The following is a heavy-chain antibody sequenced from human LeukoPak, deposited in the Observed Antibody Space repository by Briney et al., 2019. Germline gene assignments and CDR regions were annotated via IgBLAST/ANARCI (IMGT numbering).Heavy chain of an antibody. CDR3: ARDRTSRGSGWYVDRWGYYYYGMDV. Sequence: ASVKVSCKASGGTFSSYAISWVRQAPGQGLEWMGGIIPIFGTANYAQKFQGRVTITADESTSTAYMELSSLRSEDTAVYYCARDRTSRGSGWYVDRWGYYYYGMDVWGQGTTVTVSS. J-gene: IGHJ6*02. CDR2: IIPIFGTA. V-gene: IGHV1-69*01. D-gene: IGHD6-19*01. CDR1: GGTFSSYA.